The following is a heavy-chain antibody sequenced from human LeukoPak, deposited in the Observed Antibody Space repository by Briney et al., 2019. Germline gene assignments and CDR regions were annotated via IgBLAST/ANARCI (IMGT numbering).Heavy chain of an antibody. V-gene: IGHV1-2*02. CDR1: GYTFTDSF. J-gene: IGHJ4*02. CDR2: INPISGDT. CDR3: ARASVATIPRDY. Sequence: ASVKVSCKASGYTFTDSFMHWVRQAPGQGPEWMGWINPISGDTNLAQRFQGRVTLTRDTSISTAYMELSTLRSDDTAVYYCARASVATIPRDYWGQGTLVTVSS. D-gene: IGHD5-24*01.